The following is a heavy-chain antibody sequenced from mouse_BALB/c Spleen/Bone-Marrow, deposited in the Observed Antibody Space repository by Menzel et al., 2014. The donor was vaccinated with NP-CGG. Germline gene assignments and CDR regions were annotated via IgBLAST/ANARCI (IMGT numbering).Heavy chain of an antibody. V-gene: IGHV1-69*02. CDR1: GYTFTSYW. Sequence: QVQLQQSGAELVRPGASVKLSCKVSGYTFTSYWINWVKQRPGQGLEWIGNIYPSDSYTNYNQKFKDKATLTVNKSSSTAYMQLSSPTSEDSAVYYCTREYGNYPFDYWGQGTTLTVSS. CDR3: TREYGNYPFDY. CDR2: IYPSDSYT. J-gene: IGHJ2*01. D-gene: IGHD2-10*02.